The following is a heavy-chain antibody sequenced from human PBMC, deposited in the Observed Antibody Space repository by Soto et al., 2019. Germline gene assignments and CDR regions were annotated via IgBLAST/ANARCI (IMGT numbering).Heavy chain of an antibody. D-gene: IGHD1-26*01. V-gene: IGHV3-20*04. CDR2: INWNGGST. CDR3: ARDREDGGSYFDAFDI. CDR1: GFTFGDYG. J-gene: IGHJ3*02. Sequence: GGSLRLSCAASGFTFGDYGMSWVRQAPGKGLEWVSGINWNGGSTGYADSVKGRFSISRDTAKNSLYLQTNSLRAEDAALYYCARDREDGGSYFDAFDIWGQGTMVTVPS.